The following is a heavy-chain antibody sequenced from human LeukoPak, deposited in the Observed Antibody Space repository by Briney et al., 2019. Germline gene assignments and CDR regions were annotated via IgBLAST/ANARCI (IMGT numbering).Heavy chain of an antibody. Sequence: PGGSLRLSCAASGFTFSSYAMHWVRQAPGKGLEWVAVISYDGSNKYYADSVKGRFTISRDNSKNTLYLQMNSLRAEDTAVYYCARGGELRAFDIWGQGTMVTVSS. CDR2: ISYDGSNK. CDR1: GFTFSSYA. J-gene: IGHJ3*02. D-gene: IGHD1-26*01. V-gene: IGHV3-30*04. CDR3: ARGGELRAFDI.